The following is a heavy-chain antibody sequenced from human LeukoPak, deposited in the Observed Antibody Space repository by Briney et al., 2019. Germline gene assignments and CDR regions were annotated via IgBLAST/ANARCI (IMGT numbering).Heavy chain of an antibody. Sequence: SVKVSCKASGGTFSSYAISWVRQAPGQGLEWMGRIIPTFGTANYAQKFQGRVTITTDESTSTAYMELSSLRSEDTAVYYCAKTPRITMVRVGWGYYYMDVWGKGTTVTVSS. CDR3: AKTPRITMVRVGWGYYYMDV. J-gene: IGHJ6*03. CDR1: GGTFSSYA. D-gene: IGHD3-10*01. CDR2: IIPTFGTA. V-gene: IGHV1-69*05.